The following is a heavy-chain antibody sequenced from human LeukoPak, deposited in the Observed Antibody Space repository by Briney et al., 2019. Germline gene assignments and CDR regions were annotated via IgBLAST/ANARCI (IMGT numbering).Heavy chain of an antibody. CDR3: ARGAGSGSYYYGSGSYFKDYNYFDY. Sequence: GGSLRLSCAASGFTFSSYSMNWVRQAPGKGLEWVSSISSSSSYIYYADSVKGRFTIPRDNAKNSLYLQMNSLRAEDTAVYYCARGAGSGSYYYGSGSYFKDYNYFDYWGQGTLVTVSS. V-gene: IGHV3-21*01. CDR1: GFTFSSYS. CDR2: ISSSSSYI. D-gene: IGHD3-10*01. J-gene: IGHJ4*02.